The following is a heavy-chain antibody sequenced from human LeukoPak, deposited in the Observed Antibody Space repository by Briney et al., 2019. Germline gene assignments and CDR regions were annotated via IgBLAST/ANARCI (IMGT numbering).Heavy chain of an antibody. CDR1: GGSISSGNYY. Sequence: SETLSLTCTVSGGSISSGNYYWNWIRQPAGKGLEWIGRIFASGSTNYNASLKSRITISGDTSKNHFSLILTSVTAADTAVYYCARGMKDYTSSIGYWGQGTLVTVSS. CDR3: ARGMKDYTSSIGY. D-gene: IGHD2-2*02. J-gene: IGHJ4*02. CDR2: IFASGST. V-gene: IGHV4-61*02.